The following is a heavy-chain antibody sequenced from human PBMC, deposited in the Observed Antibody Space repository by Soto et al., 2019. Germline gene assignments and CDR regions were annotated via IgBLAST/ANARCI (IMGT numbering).Heavy chain of an antibody. D-gene: IGHD1-1*01. CDR1: GFPFSTYG. J-gene: IGHJ3*02. Sequence: QVQLVESGGGVVQPGTSLRLSCAASGFPFSTYGFHWVRQPPGKGLEWVAVILSDGSAKYHADSVECRFTIAKDSFKDSMYMQMNRLRAEDTAVYYCARDESFGNEDGFDICGQGTMGSVAS. V-gene: IGHV3-33*01. CDR2: ILSDGSAK. CDR3: ARDESFGNEDGFDI.